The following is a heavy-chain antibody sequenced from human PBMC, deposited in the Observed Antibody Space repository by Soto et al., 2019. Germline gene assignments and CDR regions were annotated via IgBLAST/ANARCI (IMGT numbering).Heavy chain of an antibody. CDR2: IYWDDDK. CDR1: GFSLSTSGVG. J-gene: IGHJ4*02. Sequence: QITLKESGPTLVKPTQTLTLTCTFSGFSLSTSGVGVGWIRQPPGKALEWLGLIYWDDDKSYSPSLKTRLTIIKDTTKSQVVLIMTNMDPVDTATYYCAYRFHYCSGRTCAYYFDYWGQGTLVTVSS. D-gene: IGHD2-15*01. V-gene: IGHV2-5*02. CDR3: AYRFHYCSGRTCAYYFDY.